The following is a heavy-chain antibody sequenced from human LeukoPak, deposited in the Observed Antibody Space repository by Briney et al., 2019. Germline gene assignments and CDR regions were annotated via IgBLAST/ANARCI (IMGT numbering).Heavy chain of an antibody. D-gene: IGHD3-16*02. V-gene: IGHV4-59*12. CDR1: GGSISSYY. CDR2: IYYSGST. J-gene: IGHJ3*02. Sequence: SETLSLTCTVSGGSISSYYWSWIRQPPGKGLEWIGCIYYSGSTNYNPSFKSRVTISVDTSKNQFSLKLSSVTAADTAVYYCARLTYDYVWGSYRRHAFDIWGQGTMVTVSS. CDR3: ARLTYDYVWGSYRRHAFDI.